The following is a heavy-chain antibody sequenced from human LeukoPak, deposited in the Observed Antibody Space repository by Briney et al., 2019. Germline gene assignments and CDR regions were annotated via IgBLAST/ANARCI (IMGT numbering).Heavy chain of an antibody. CDR2: IYHSGST. CDR3: ARLDGSSGWYFDY. Sequence: SETLSLTCTVSGYSISSGYYWGWIRQPPGKGLEWIGSIYHSGSTYYNPSLKSRVTISVDRSKNQFSLKLSSVTAADTAVYYCARLDGSSGWYFDYWGQGTLVTVSS. D-gene: IGHD6-19*01. J-gene: IGHJ4*02. V-gene: IGHV4-38-2*02. CDR1: GYSISSGYY.